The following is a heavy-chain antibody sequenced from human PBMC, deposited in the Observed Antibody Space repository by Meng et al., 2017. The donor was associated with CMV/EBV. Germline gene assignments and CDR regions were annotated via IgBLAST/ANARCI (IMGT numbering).Heavy chain of an antibody. V-gene: IGHV4-34*01. CDR2: INHSGST. CDR3: ARIVPAAIRHYYYGMDV. J-gene: IGHJ6*02. Sequence: SETLFTCAVYGGSFSGYYWSWIRQPPGKGLEWIGEINHSGSTNYNPSLKSRVTISVDTSKNQFSLKLSSVTAADTAVYYCARIVPAAIRHYYYGMDVWGQGTTVTVSS. D-gene: IGHD2-2*01. CDR1: GGSFSGYY.